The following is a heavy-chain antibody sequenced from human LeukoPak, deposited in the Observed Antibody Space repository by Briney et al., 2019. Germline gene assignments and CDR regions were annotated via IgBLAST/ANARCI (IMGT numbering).Heavy chain of an antibody. CDR2: IRYDGSKK. D-gene: IGHD2-15*01. V-gene: IGHV3-30*02. CDR3: AKDVCNGAGCHFFDH. Sequence: GRSLRLSCAASGFTLSSYGMHWVRQAPGKGLEWVASIRYDGSKKYYADSMTGRFTISRDNSKSTLYLQMNSLRAEDTAVYYCAKDVCNGAGCHFFDHWGQGTLVTVSS. J-gene: IGHJ4*02. CDR1: GFTLSSYG.